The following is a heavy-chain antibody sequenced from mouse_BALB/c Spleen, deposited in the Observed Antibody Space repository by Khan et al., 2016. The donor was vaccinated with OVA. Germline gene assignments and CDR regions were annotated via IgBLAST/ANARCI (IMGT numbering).Heavy chain of an antibody. Sequence: EVQLQESGPGLVKPSQSLSLTCTVTGYSITSDYAWNWIRQFPGNKLEWMGYISYSGSTNSNPSLTSRISITRDTSKNQFFLQLNSVTTEDTATYYCARDGSRYNYAMDYWGQGTSVTVSS. CDR3: ARDGSRYNYAMDY. J-gene: IGHJ4*01. D-gene: IGHD2-3*01. CDR1: GYSITSDYA. CDR2: ISYSGST. V-gene: IGHV3-2*02.